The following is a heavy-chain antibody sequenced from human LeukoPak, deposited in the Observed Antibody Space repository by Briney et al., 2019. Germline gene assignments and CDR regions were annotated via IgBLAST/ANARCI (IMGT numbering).Heavy chain of an antibody. Sequence: SETLSLTCTVSGGSISSSSYYWGWIRQPPGKGLEWIGSIYYSGSTYYNPSLKSRVTISVDTSKNQFSLKLSSVTAADTAVYYCPRVVGGYSYGYYYYYYYMDVWGKGTTVTVSS. J-gene: IGHJ6*03. D-gene: IGHD5-18*01. CDR2: IYYSGST. V-gene: IGHV4-39*07. CDR1: GGSISSSSYY. CDR3: PRVVGGYSYGYYYYYYYMDV.